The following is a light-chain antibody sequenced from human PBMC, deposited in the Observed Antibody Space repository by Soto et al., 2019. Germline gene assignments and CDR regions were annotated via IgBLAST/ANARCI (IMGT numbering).Light chain of an antibody. J-gene: IGKJ1*01. CDR1: QSISNS. Sequence: DIQMTQSPSTLSASVGDRVTITCRATQSISNSLAWYQQKPGKAPKLLIYKASSLESGVPSRFSGSGSGTEFTLTITNLQPDDFATYYCQQYNGYWTFGQGTKVEIK. V-gene: IGKV1-5*03. CDR2: KAS. CDR3: QQYNGYWT.